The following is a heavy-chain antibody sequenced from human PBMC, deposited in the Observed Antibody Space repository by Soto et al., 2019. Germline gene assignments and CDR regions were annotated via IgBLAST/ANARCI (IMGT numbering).Heavy chain of an antibody. D-gene: IGHD2-2*01. J-gene: IGHJ6*03. CDR2: IYYSGST. CDR1: GGSISSSSYY. V-gene: IGHV4-39*01. CDR3: ARLGARSWNAAMTFYYYYYMDV. Sequence: SETLSLTCTVSGGSISSSSYYWGWIRQPPGKGLEWIGSIYYSGSTYYNPSLKSRVTISVDTSKNQFSLKLSSVTAADTAVYYCARLGARSWNAAMTFYYYYYMDVWGKGTTVTVSS.